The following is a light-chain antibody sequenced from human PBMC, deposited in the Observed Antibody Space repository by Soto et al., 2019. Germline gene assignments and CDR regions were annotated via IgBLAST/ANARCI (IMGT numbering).Light chain of an antibody. Sequence: EIVMTQSPATLSVSPGERATLSCRASQSVSSNLAWFQQKPGQAPRLLTYGASTRATGIPARFSGSGSGTEFTLTISSLQSKDFAVYYCQQYNGWPRTFGQGTKVEIK. J-gene: IGKJ1*01. CDR2: GAS. V-gene: IGKV3-15*01. CDR1: QSVSSN. CDR3: QQYNGWPRT.